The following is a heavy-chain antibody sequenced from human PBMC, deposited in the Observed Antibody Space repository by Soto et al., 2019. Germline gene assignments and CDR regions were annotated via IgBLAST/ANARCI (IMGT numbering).Heavy chain of an antibody. D-gene: IGHD6-13*01. Sequence: SSETLSLTCTVSGGSISTYYWSWIRQPPGKELEWIGYIDYSGSTNYNFSLKSRVTISLDTSTNQFSLKLSSVTAADTAVYYCARARRSSSRPDGIDIWGQGTMVTVSS. CDR2: IDYSGST. J-gene: IGHJ3*02. CDR1: GGSISTYY. CDR3: ARARRSSSRPDGIDI. V-gene: IGHV4-59*01.